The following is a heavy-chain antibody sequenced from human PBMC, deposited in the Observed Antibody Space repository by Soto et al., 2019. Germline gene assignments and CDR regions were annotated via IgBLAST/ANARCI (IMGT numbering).Heavy chain of an antibody. Sequence: ASVKVSCKASGGTFSSYTISWVRQAPGQGLEWMGRIIPILGIANYAQKFQGRVTITADKSTSTAYMELSSLRSDDTAVYYCAMTWRGVGLYYEVDYWGHGTLVTVSS. CDR1: GGTFSSYT. CDR3: AMTWRGVGLYYEVDY. J-gene: IGHJ4*01. D-gene: IGHD3-3*01. V-gene: IGHV1-69*02. CDR2: IIPILGIA.